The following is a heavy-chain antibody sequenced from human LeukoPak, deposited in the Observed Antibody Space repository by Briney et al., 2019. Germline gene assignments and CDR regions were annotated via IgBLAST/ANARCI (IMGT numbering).Heavy chain of an antibody. D-gene: IGHD4-23*01. V-gene: IGHV3-21*01. CDR3: ARGRGVNSNFDY. CDR2: ISSSRGHT. CDR1: GFTFSTYS. J-gene: IGHJ4*02. Sequence: GGSLRLSCAASGFTFSTYSMNWVRQAQGKGLEWVSSISSSRGHTSYADSVKGRFTISRDNAENSLNLQMSSLRAEDTAVYYCARGRGVNSNFDYGGQGTLVTVSA.